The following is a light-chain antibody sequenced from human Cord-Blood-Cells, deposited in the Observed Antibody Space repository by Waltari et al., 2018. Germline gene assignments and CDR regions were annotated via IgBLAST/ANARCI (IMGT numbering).Light chain of an antibody. J-gene: IGKJ2*01. CDR2: AAS. CDR1: QSISSY. V-gene: IGKV1-39*01. CDR3: QQSYSTPVH. Sequence: DIQMTKSPSSLSASVGDRVTITCRASQSISSYLNWYQQKPGKAPKLLIYAASSLQSGVPSRFSGSGSGTDFTLTISSLQPEDFATYYCQQSYSTPVHFGQGTKLEIK.